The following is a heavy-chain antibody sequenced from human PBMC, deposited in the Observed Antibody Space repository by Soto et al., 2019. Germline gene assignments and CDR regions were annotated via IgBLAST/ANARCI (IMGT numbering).Heavy chain of an antibody. CDR3: AKAQSPRYNWNYVGYYYGMDV. CDR2: ISYDGSNK. CDR1: GFTFSSYG. V-gene: IGHV3-30*18. J-gene: IGHJ6*02. Sequence: PGGSLRLSCAASGFTFSSYGMHWVRQAPGKGLEWVAVISYDGSNKYYADSVKGRFTISRDNSKNTLYLQMNSLRAEDTAVYYCAKAQSPRYNWNYVGYYYGMDVWGQGTTVTVSS. D-gene: IGHD1-7*01.